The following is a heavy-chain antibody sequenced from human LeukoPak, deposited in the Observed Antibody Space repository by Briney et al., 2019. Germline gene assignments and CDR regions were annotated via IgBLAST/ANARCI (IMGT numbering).Heavy chain of an antibody. CDR3: TRDQTPYY. CDR1: GFTFSSYA. J-gene: IGHJ4*02. CDR2: ITGSGDSA. V-gene: IGHV3-23*01. Sequence: QPGGSLRLSCAASGFTFSSYAMTWVRQAPGKGLEWVSAITGSGDSAYYSDSVKGRFTISRDQSKSTVYLQMNSLKTEDTAVYYCTRDQTPYYWGQGTLVTVSS.